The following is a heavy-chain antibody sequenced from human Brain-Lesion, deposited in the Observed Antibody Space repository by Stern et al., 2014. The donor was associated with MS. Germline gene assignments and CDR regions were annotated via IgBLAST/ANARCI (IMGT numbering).Heavy chain of an antibody. D-gene: IGHD1-26*01. CDR2: IYYSGFT. Sequence: MQLVESGPGLVKPSETLSLTCTVSGGSISSSTYYWAWIRQPPGKGLEGIGNIYYSGFTYYNPSLKSRVTISVDMSKNQFSLKLSSVTAADTAIYYCARHDSVPRPSQLYSARDRGPGYFDYWGQGTLVTVSS. CDR1: GGSISSSTYY. CDR3: ARHDSVPRPSQLYSARDRGPGYFDY. V-gene: IGHV4-39*01. J-gene: IGHJ4*02.